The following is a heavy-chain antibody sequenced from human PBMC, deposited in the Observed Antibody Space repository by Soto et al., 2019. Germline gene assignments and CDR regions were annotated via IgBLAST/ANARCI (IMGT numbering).Heavy chain of an antibody. CDR2: ISSSGNT. CDR1: GGSIISGY. Sequence: SETLSLTCTVSGGSIISGYWSWIRHPPGKGLEWIGYISSSGNTNYNPSLKSRVTMSVDTPKNQFSLRLSSVTTADTAVYYCAGLRGYAGSPIDYWGQGTLVTVSS. V-gene: IGHV4-59*01. D-gene: IGHD2-15*01. J-gene: IGHJ4*02. CDR3: AGLRGYAGSPIDY.